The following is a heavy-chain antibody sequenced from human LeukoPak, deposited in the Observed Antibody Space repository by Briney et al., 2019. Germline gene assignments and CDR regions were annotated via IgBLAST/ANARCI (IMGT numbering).Heavy chain of an antibody. J-gene: IGHJ5*02. CDR1: GGSISSYY. V-gene: IGHV4-59*08. D-gene: IGHD6-13*01. Sequence: SETLSLTCTVSGGSISSYYWSWIRQPPGKGLEWIGYIYYSGSTNYNPSLKSRVTISVGTSKNQFSLKLSSVTAADTAVYYCARLIRQQLVGGIWFDPWGQGTLVTVSS. CDR2: IYYSGST. CDR3: ARLIRQQLVGGIWFDP.